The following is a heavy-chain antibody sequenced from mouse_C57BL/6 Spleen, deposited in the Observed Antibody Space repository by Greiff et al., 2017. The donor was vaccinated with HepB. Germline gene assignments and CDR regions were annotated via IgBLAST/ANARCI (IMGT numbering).Heavy chain of an antibody. CDR2: INPNNGGT. Sequence: EVQLQQSGPELVKPGASVKIPCKASGYTFTDYNMDWVKQSHGKSLEWIGDINPNNGGTIYNQKFKGKATLTVDKSYSTAYMELSSLTSEDTAVYYCARSRIYYDYDSPLHFDVWGTGTTVTVSS. D-gene: IGHD2-4*01. CDR1: GYTFTDYN. V-gene: IGHV1-18*01. CDR3: ARSRIYYDYDSPLHFDV. J-gene: IGHJ1*03.